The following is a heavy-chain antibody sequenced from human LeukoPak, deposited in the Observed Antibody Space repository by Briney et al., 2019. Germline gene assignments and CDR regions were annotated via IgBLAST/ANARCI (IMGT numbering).Heavy chain of an antibody. V-gene: IGHV1-24*01. CDR1: GYTLTELS. CDR2: FDPEDGET. J-gene: IGHJ4*02. D-gene: IGHD4-23*01. Sequence: ASVKVSCKVSGYTLTELSMHWVRQAPGKGLEWMGGFDPEDGETIYAQKFQGRATMTEDTSTDTAYMELSSLRSEDTAVYYCATDLHGGKFPIDYWGQGTLVTVSS. CDR3: ATDLHGGKFPIDY.